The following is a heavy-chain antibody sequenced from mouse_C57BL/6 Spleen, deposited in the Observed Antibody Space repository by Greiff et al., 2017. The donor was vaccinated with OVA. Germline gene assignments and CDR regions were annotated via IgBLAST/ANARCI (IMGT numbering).Heavy chain of an antibody. CDR3: ARITTVEGDY. D-gene: IGHD1-1*01. J-gene: IGHJ2*01. CDR1: GFTFSDYG. CDR2: ISSGSSTI. V-gene: IGHV5-17*01. Sequence: EVKLMESGGGLVKPGGSLKLSCAASGFTFSDYGMHWVRQAPEKGLEWVAYISSGSSTIYYADTVKGRFTISRDNAKNTLFLQMTSLRSEDTAMYYCARITTVEGDYWGQGTTLTVSS.